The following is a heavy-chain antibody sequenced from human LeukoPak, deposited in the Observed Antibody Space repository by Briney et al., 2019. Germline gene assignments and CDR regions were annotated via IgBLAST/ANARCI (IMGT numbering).Heavy chain of an antibody. Sequence: PSETLSLTCTVSGGSMSSYYWSWIRQPPGQGLEWIGYIYYSGSTNYNPSLKRRSTISVDTSKNQFSLKLSSVTSADTAVYYCVRAGYSNEGYSGYGHEDFWGQGTLVTVSS. CDR2: IYYSGST. CDR3: VRAGYSNEGYSGYGHEDF. J-gene: IGHJ4*02. CDR1: GGSMSSYY. V-gene: IGHV4-59*13. D-gene: IGHD5-12*01.